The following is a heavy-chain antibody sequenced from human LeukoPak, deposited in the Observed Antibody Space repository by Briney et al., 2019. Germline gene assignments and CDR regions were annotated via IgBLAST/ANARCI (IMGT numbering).Heavy chain of an antibody. D-gene: IGHD3-10*01. Sequence: GGSLRLSCAASGFTFSSYGMHWVRQAPGKGLEWVAAISYEGSNKNYADSVKGRFTISRDNSKNTLYLQMNSLRAEDTAVYYCAKVWPVYGSGSYPDYWGQGTLVTVSS. CDR3: AKVWPVYGSGSYPDY. V-gene: IGHV3-30*18. CDR1: GFTFSSYG. J-gene: IGHJ4*02. CDR2: ISYEGSNK.